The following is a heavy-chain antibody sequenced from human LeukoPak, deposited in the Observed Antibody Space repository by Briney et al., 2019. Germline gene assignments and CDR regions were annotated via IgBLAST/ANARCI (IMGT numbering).Heavy chain of an antibody. CDR3: AKGSGSGSYYKAPIDY. CDR2: ISGSGGST. V-gene: IGHV3-23*01. Sequence: PGGSLRLSCAASGFTFSSYAMSWVRQAPGKGLEWVSAISGSGGSTYYADSVKGRFTISRDNSKNTLYLRMNSLRAEDTAVYYCAKGSGSGSYYKAPIDYWGQGTLVTVSS. D-gene: IGHD3-10*01. J-gene: IGHJ4*02. CDR1: GFTFSSYA.